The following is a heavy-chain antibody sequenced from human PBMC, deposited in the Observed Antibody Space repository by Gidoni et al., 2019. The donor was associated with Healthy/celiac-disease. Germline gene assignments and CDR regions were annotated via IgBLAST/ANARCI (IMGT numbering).Heavy chain of an antibody. Sequence: QVQLVQSGAEVQKPGSSVKVSCNASGYTFISYDIHWDRQDTGKGLEWMVWMNPNSGNTGYAQKFQCRVTMTRNTSISTAYMELSSLRSEDTAVYYCARYCSGGSCYSDDYWGQGTLVTVSS. D-gene: IGHD2-15*01. J-gene: IGHJ4*02. CDR2: MNPNSGNT. V-gene: IGHV1-8*01. CDR1: GYTFISYD. CDR3: ARYCSGGSCYSDDY.